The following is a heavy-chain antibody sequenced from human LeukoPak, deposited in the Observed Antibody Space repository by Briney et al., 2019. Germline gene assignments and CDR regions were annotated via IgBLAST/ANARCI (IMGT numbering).Heavy chain of an antibody. J-gene: IGHJ4*02. D-gene: IGHD1-26*01. CDR1: GFTFSSHA. Sequence: GGSLRLSCAASGFTFSSHALHWVRQAPGKGLVWVSRINSDGSSTTYADSVKGRFTISRDNAKNTLYLQMNSLRAEDTALYYCARGGVDYWGQGTLVTVSS. V-gene: IGHV3-74*01. CDR2: INSDGSST. CDR3: ARGGVDY.